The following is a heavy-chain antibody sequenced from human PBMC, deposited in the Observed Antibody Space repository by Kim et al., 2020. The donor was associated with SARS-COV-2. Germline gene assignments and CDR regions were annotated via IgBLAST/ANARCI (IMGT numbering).Heavy chain of an antibody. J-gene: IGHJ3*02. Sequence: GGSLRLSCAASGFTFSSYEMNWVRQAPGKGLEWVSYISSSGSTIYYADSVKGRFTISRDNAKNSLYLQMNSLRAEDTAVYYCARGVGYCSGGSCYPDAFDIWGQGTMVTVSS. CDR1: GFTFSSYE. D-gene: IGHD2-15*01. V-gene: IGHV3-48*03. CDR2: ISSSGSTI. CDR3: ARGVGYCSGGSCYPDAFDI.